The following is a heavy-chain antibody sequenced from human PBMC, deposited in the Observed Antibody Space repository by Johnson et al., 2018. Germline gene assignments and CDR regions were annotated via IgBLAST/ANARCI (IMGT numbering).Heavy chain of an antibody. CDR2: INSDGSST. D-gene: IGHD2-15*01. V-gene: IGHV3-74*02. CDR1: GFTFSSYW. Sequence: VQLVQSGGGVVQPGRSLRLSCAASGFTFSSYWMHWVRQAPGKGLVWVSRINSDGSSTSYADSVKGRFTIPRDNAKNTLYLQMNSLRAEDTAVYYCARVRCSGGSCYWDYYYFYYMDVWGKGTTGTV. J-gene: IGHJ6*03. CDR3: ARVRCSGGSCYWDYYYFYYMDV.